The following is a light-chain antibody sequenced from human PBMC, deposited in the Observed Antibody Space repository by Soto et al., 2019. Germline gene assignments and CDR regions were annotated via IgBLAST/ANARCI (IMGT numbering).Light chain of an antibody. CDR2: DAS. J-gene: IGKJ1*01. V-gene: IGKV3-11*01. CDR3: QRRSNWPWT. Sequence: EIVLTQSPATLSLSPGERATLSCRASQSVRNNLNWYQQKPGQTPRLLIYDASDRAPGIPGRFSGSGSGTDFTPTISNLEPEDFAVYYCQRRSNWPWTFGQGAKVEI. CDR1: QSVRNN.